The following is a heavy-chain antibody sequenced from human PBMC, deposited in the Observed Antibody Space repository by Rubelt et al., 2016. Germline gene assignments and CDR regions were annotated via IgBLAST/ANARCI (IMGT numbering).Heavy chain of an antibody. D-gene: IGHD1-26*01. J-gene: IGHJ3*02. CDR2: IYYSGST. V-gene: IGHV4-59*01. CDR3: ARDTRELAPWAFDI. CDR1: GGSISSYY. Sequence: QVQLQESGPGLVKPSETLSLTCTVSGGSISSYYWSWIRQPPGKGLEWIGYIYYSGSTNYNPSLKSRVTISVDTSKNQFSLKLSSVTAADTAVYYCARDTRELAPWAFDIWGQGTMVTVSS.